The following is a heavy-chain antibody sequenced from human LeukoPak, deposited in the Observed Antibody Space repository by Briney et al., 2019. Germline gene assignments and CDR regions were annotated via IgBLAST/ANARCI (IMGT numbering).Heavy chain of an antibody. CDR2: IYTSGST. CDR1: GGSISSGSYY. D-gene: IGHD6-6*01. CDR3: ARVSSLGGQLVPQKYYFDY. Sequence: SQTLSLTCTVSGGSISSGSYYWSWIRQPAGRGLEWIGRIYTSGSTNYNPSRKSRVTISVDTSKNQFSLKLSSVTAADTAVYYCARVSSLGGQLVPQKYYFDYWGQGTLVTVSS. V-gene: IGHV4-61*02. J-gene: IGHJ4*02.